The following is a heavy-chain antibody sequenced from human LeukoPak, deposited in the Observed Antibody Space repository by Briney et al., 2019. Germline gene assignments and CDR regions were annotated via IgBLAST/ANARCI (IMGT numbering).Heavy chain of an antibody. Sequence: SETLSLTCAVYGGSFSGYYWSWIRQPPGKGLEWIGEINHSGSTNCNPSLKSRVTISVDTSKNQLSLKLSSVTAADTAVYYCARGLLDGFGELYNWFDPWGQGTLVTVSS. J-gene: IGHJ5*02. CDR3: ARGLLDGFGELYNWFDP. CDR2: INHSGST. D-gene: IGHD3-10*01. V-gene: IGHV4-34*01. CDR1: GGSFSGYY.